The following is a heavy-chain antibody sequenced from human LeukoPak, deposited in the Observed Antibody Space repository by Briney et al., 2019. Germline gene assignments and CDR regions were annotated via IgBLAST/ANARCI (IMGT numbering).Heavy chain of an antibody. Sequence: GGSLRLSCAASGFTFSDYALHWVRQAPGKGLEWVSGISSSGGSTYYADSVKGRFTISRDNSKNTLSLQLNSLRVEDTAIYYCARRGYSFGTFDYWGQGTLVTVSS. D-gene: IGHD5-18*01. CDR3: ARRGYSFGTFDY. V-gene: IGHV3-23*01. CDR2: ISSSGGST. CDR1: GFTFSDYA. J-gene: IGHJ4*02.